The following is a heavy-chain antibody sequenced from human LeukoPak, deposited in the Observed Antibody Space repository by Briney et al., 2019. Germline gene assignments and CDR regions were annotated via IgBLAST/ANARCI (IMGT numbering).Heavy chain of an antibody. CDR1: GGSISSGDYY. J-gene: IGHJ2*01. Sequence: SQTLSLTCTVSGGSISSGDYYWSWIRRPPGKGLEWIGYIYYSGSTYYNPSLKSRVTISVDTSKNQFSLKLSSVTAADTAVYYCATNQGYSGYGSYWYFDLWGRGTLVTVSS. CDR2: IYYSGST. CDR3: ATNQGYSGYGSYWYFDL. D-gene: IGHD5-12*01. V-gene: IGHV4-30-4*01.